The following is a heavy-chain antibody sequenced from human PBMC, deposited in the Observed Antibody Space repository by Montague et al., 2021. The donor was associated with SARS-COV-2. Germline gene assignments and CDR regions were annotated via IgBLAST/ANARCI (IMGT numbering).Heavy chain of an antibody. Sequence: TLSLTCTVSGGSISSGSYYWSWIRQHPGKGLEWIGYIYYGGSSYYNPSLKSRATISVDTSKNQFSLRLSSVTAADTAVYYCARARTSLIVVVNEFDYWGQGTLVTVSS. CDR2: IYYGGSS. CDR1: GGSISSGSYY. D-gene: IGHD2-21*01. CDR3: ARARTSLIVVVNEFDY. V-gene: IGHV4-31*03. J-gene: IGHJ4*02.